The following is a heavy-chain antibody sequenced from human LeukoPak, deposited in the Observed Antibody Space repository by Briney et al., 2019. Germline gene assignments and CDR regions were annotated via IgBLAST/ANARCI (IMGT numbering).Heavy chain of an antibody. V-gene: IGHV3-30*02. CDR2: IRYDGSNK. CDR3: VKDRSDNTTWYVGSH. CDR1: GFTFSSYG. D-gene: IGHD2-15*01. J-gene: IGHJ4*02. Sequence: PGGSLRLSCAASGFTFSSYGMHWVRQAPGKGLEWVAFIRYDGSNKYYADSVKGRFTISRDNSKNTLYLQMNSLRAEDTAVYFCVKDRSDNTTWYVGSHWGQGTLVTVSS.